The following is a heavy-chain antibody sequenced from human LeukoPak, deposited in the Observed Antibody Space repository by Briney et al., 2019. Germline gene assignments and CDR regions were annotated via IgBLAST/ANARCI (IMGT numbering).Heavy chain of an antibody. V-gene: IGHV1-2*02. Sequence: ASVNVSCMASVYTFTGYYMHWVRQAPGQGLEWMGWINPNSGGTNYAQKFQGRVTMTRDTSISTAYMELSRLRSDDTAVYYCARDIDYGDYDWFDPWGQGTLVTVSS. CDR3: ARDIDYGDYDWFDP. CDR1: VYTFTGYY. CDR2: INPNSGGT. D-gene: IGHD4-17*01. J-gene: IGHJ5*02.